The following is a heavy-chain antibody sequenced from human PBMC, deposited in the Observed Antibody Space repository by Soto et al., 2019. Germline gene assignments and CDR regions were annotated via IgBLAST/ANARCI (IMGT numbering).Heavy chain of an antibody. CDR2: TYYRSKWYN. J-gene: IGHJ3*02. D-gene: IGHD6-19*01. V-gene: IGHV6-1*01. CDR1: GDSVSSNSAA. CDR3: ARVRYVAVAGTMTFDI. Sequence: SQTLSLTCAISGDSVSSNSAAWNWIRQSPSRGLEWLGRTYYRSKWYNDYAVSVKSRITINPDTSKNQFSLQLNSVTPEDTAVYYCARVRYVAVAGTMTFDIWGQGTMVNVSS.